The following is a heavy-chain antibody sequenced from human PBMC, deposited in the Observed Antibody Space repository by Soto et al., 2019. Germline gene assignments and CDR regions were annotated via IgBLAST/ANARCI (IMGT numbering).Heavy chain of an antibody. Sequence: VKVSCKASGYTFTTYGISWVRQAPGQGLEWMGWINAYNGNTNYAQKLQGRVTMTTDSSTSTAYMELRSLRSDDTAVYYCAREPVAGIWFDPWGQGTLVTVSS. CDR2: INAYNGNT. CDR1: GYTFTTYG. D-gene: IGHD6-19*01. CDR3: AREPVAGIWFDP. V-gene: IGHV1-18*01. J-gene: IGHJ5*02.